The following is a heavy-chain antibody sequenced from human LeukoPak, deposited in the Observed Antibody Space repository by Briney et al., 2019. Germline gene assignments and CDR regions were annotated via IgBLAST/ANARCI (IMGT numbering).Heavy chain of an antibody. CDR3: ARDGGYGFHYFDY. CDR1: GYTFTKFG. V-gene: IGHV1-18*04. Sequence: GASVKVSCKASGYTFTKFGFSWVRQAPGQGLEWMGWISARNGNTNYAQRVQGRVTMTTDTSTSTAYMELRSLRSDDTAVYFCARDGGYGFHYFDYWGQGTLVTVSS. J-gene: IGHJ4*02. D-gene: IGHD5-12*01. CDR2: ISARNGNT.